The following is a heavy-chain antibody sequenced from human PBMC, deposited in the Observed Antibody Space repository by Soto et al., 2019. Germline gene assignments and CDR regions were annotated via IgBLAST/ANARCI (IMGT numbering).Heavy chain of an antibody. J-gene: IGHJ4*02. Sequence: PGGSLRLSCAASGFTFSSYAMSWVRQAPGKGLEWVSAISGSGGSTYYADSVKGRFTISRDNSKNTLYLQMNSLRAEDTAVYYCAKGSSDVVVTAIGFGISYYFDYWGQGTLVTVSS. CDR3: AKGSSDVVVTAIGFGISYYFDY. D-gene: IGHD2-21*02. CDR1: GFTFSSYA. CDR2: ISGSGGST. V-gene: IGHV3-23*01.